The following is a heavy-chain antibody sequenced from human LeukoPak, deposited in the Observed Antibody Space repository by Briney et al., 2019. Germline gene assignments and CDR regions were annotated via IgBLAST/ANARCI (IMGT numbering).Heavy chain of an antibody. CDR1: GYTFTAYY. J-gene: IGHJ4*02. D-gene: IGHD3-22*01. Sequence: GASVKVSCKASGYTFTAYYMHWVRQAPGQGLEWMGWINPNSGGTNYAQKFQGRVTMTRDTSISTAYMELSRLKSDDTAVYYCARDLTFTGTYYYDSSGYYYLYWGQGTLVTVSS. V-gene: IGHV1-2*02. CDR2: INPNSGGT. CDR3: ARDLTFTGTYYYDSSGYYYLY.